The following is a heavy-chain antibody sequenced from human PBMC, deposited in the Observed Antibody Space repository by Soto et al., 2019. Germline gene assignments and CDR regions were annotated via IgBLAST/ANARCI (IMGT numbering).Heavy chain of an antibody. CDR1: GFTFSSYW. Sequence: GGSLRLSCAASGFTFSSYWMHWVRQAPGKGLEWVSAISGSGGSTYYADSVKGRFTISRDNSKNTLYLQMNSLRAEDTAVYYCAKGGDFWSGFRYYYYYGMDVWGQGTTVTVSS. D-gene: IGHD3-3*01. CDR2: ISGSGGST. CDR3: AKGGDFWSGFRYYYYYGMDV. J-gene: IGHJ6*02. V-gene: IGHV3-23*01.